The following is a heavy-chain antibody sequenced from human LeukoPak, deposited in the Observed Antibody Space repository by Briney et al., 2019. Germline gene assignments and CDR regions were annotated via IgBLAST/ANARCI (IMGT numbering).Heavy chain of an antibody. Sequence: PGGSLRLSCAASGFTFSSYAMSWVRQAPGKGLEWVSAISGSGGSTYYADSVKGRLTISRDNSKNTLYLQMNSLRAEDTAVYYCAKDRGGGVVAGNFDYWGQGTLVTVSS. CDR3: AKDRGGGVVAGNFDY. D-gene: IGHD6-19*01. CDR2: ISGSGGST. J-gene: IGHJ4*02. V-gene: IGHV3-23*01. CDR1: GFTFSSYA.